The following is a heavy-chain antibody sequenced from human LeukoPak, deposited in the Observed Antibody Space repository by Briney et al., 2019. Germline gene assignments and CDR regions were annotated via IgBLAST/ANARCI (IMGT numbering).Heavy chain of an antibody. CDR1: GGSFSGYY. D-gene: IGHD3-3*01. Sequence: SETLSLTCAVYGGSFSGYYWSWIRQPPGKGLEWIGEINHSGSTNYNPSLKSRVTISVDTSKNQFSLKLSSVTAADTAVYYCARVTYYDFWSGYPTYFDYWGQGTLVTVSS. CDR2: INHSGST. J-gene: IGHJ4*02. CDR3: ARVTYYDFWSGYPTYFDY. V-gene: IGHV4-34*01.